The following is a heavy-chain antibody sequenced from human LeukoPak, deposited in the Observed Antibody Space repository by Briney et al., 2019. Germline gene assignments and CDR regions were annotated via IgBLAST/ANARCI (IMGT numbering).Heavy chain of an antibody. D-gene: IGHD2/OR15-2a*01. CDR1: GFTVSSNE. V-gene: IGHV3-38-3*01. Sequence: PGGSLRLSCAASGFTVSSNEMSWVRQAPGKGLEWVSSISGGSTYYADSRKGRFTISRDNSKNTLHLQMNSLRAEDTAVYYCAKVSTRLYFDYWGQGTLVTVSS. J-gene: IGHJ4*02. CDR3: AKVSTRLYFDY. CDR2: ISGGST.